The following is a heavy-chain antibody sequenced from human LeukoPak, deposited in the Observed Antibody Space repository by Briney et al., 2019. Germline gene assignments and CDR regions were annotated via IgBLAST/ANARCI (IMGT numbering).Heavy chain of an antibody. CDR1: GASINSYY. V-gene: IGHV4-59*01. Sequence: SETLSLTCTVSGASINSYYWSWVRQPPGKGLEWIGYIYYTGSINYNPSLKSRVTISVDTSKNQFSLKLTSVTAADTAVYYCARGGGRFDYWGQGTLVTVSS. D-gene: IGHD2-15*01. J-gene: IGHJ4*02. CDR2: IYYTGSI. CDR3: ARGGGRFDY.